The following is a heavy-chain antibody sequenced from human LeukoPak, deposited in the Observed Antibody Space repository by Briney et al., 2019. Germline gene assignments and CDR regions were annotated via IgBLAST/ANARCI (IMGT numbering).Heavy chain of an antibody. CDR2: ISGYTGDT. CDR1: GYTFNTYA. CDR3: AREGDYYGSGSHKGYHYYMDV. Sequence: GASVKVSCKASGYTFNTYAISWVRQAPGQGLEWLGWISGYTGDTEYAQKFQGRVTMTTDTSTGTAYMELRSLRSDDTAVYYCAREGDYYGSGSHKGYHYYMDVWGKGTTVTVSS. J-gene: IGHJ6*03. D-gene: IGHD3-10*01. V-gene: IGHV1-18*01.